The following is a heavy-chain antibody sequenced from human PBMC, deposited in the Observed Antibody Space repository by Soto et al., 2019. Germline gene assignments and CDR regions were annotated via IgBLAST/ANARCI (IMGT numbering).Heavy chain of an antibody. D-gene: IGHD3-10*01. J-gene: IGHJ4*02. Sequence: EVQLLGSGGGLVQPGGSLRLSCAASGFTFNNYAMTWVRQAPGKGLEWVSAISGGGDTTSYADSVKGRFTVSRDGSKNTLYLQMSSLRAEDTALYYCAKGRGGSGSLPPRVDFWGQGTLVTFSS. CDR3: AKGRGGSGSLPPRVDF. CDR1: GFTFNNYA. CDR2: ISGGGDTT. V-gene: IGHV3-23*01.